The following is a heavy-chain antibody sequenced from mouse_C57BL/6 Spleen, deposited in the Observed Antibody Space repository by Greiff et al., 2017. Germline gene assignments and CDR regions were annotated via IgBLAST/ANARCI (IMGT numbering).Heavy chain of an antibody. D-gene: IGHD2-1*01. CDR1: GYTFTSYW. Sequence: QVHVKQPGTELVKPGASVKLSCKASGYTFTSYWMHWVKQRPGQGLEWIGNINPSNGGTNYNEKFKSKATLTVDKSSSTAYMQLSSLTSEDSAVYYCARDGNCVGYYAMDYWGQGTSVTVSS. CDR2: INPSNGGT. J-gene: IGHJ4*01. CDR3: ARDGNCVGYYAMDY. V-gene: IGHV1-53*01.